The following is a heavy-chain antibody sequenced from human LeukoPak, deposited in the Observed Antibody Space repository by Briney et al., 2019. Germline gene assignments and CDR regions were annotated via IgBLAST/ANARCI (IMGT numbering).Heavy chain of an antibody. CDR3: AGANYYASGTYYPGY. J-gene: IGHJ4*02. V-gene: IGHV1-2*02. Sequence: ASVKVSCKASGYTFTGYYMHWVRQAPGQGLEWMGWINPNSGGTNYAQKFQGRVTMTRDTSISTAYMELSRLGSDDTAIYYCAGANYYASGTYYPGYWGQGTLVTVSS. CDR1: GYTFTGYY. D-gene: IGHD3-10*01. CDR2: INPNSGGT.